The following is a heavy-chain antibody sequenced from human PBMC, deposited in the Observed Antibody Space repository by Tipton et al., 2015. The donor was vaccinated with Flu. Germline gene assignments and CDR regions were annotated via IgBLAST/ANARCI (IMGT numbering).Heavy chain of an antibody. D-gene: IGHD1-14*01. CDR3: ARDEGGTYPD. V-gene: IGHV3-53*01. J-gene: IGHJ4*02. Sequence: SLRLSCVLSGFTFKDYAMSWVRQAPGKGLEWVSIVYDDGRTYYADSVEGRFAISRDNSKNILYLQMNSLRADDTAVYFCARDEGGTYPDWGQGTLVTVSS. CDR1: GFTFKDYA. CDR2: VYDDGRT.